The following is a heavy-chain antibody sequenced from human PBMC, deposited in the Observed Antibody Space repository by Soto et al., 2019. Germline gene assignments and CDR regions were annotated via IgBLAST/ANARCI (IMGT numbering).Heavy chain of an antibody. CDR2: MNPNSGNT. CDR3: AAESRLGSGYYAPYYYYYGMDV. CDR1: GYTFTSYD. J-gene: IGHJ6*02. V-gene: IGHV1-8*01. D-gene: IGHD3-3*01. Sequence: ASVKVSCKASGYTFTSYDINWVRQATGQGLEWMGWMNPNSGNTNYAQKFQERVTITRDMSTSTAYMELSSLRSEDTAVYYCAAESRLGSGYYAPYYYYYGMDVWGQGTTVTVSS.